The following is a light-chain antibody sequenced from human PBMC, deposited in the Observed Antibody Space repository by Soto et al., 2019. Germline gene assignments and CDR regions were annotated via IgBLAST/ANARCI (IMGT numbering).Light chain of an antibody. CDR2: EVS. Sequence: QSALTQPPSASGSPGQSVTISCTGTSSDVGGYSYVSWYQQHPGKAPKLMIYEVSKRPSGVPDRFSGSKSGNTASLTVSGLQAEDEADYYCNSYAGSNHFVFGTGTKLTV. J-gene: IGLJ1*01. V-gene: IGLV2-8*01. CDR1: SSDVGGYSY. CDR3: NSYAGSNHFV.